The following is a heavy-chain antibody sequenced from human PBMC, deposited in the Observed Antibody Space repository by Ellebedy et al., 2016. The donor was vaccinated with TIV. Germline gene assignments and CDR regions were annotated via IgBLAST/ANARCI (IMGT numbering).Heavy chain of an antibody. CDR2: IYPGDAET. V-gene: IGHV5-51*01. Sequence: GESLKISCKVSGYSFTSQWIGWVRQMSGKGPEWMGIIYPGDAETRYNPSFQGQVTISADKSVSTAYLQWSSLEASDSAMYYCVCTPGYSGYDYGWFDPWGQGTLVTVSS. CDR3: VCTPGYSGYDYGWFDP. J-gene: IGHJ5*02. D-gene: IGHD5-12*01. CDR1: GYSFTSQW.